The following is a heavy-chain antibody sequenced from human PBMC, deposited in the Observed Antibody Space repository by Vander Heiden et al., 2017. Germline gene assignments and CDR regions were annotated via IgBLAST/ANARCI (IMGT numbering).Heavy chain of an antibody. CDR1: GFTFSSYA. CDR2: ISGSGGST. V-gene: IGHV3-23*01. J-gene: IGHJ6*02. CDR3: AKGGAAAPESYYYGMDV. D-gene: IGHD6-13*01. Sequence: EVQLLESGGGLVQPGGSLRLSCAASGFTFSSYAMSWVRQAPGKGLEWVAAISGSGGSTYYADSVKGRFTISRDNSKNTLYLQMNSLRAEDTAVYYCAKGGAAAPESYYYGMDVWGQGTTVTVSS.